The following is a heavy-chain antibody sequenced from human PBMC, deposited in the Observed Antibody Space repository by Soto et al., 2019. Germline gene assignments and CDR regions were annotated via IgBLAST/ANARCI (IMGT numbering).Heavy chain of an antibody. CDR3: ARVEEVGRDY. CDR1: GFTFSSYS. Sequence: EVQLVESGGGLVKPGGSLRLSCAASGFTFSSYSMNWVRQAPGKGLEWVSSISSSSSYIYYADSVKGRFTISRDNAKNSLYLQLNSLRAEDTAVYYCARVEEVGRDYWGQGTLVTVSS. D-gene: IGHD2-15*01. CDR2: ISSSSSYI. V-gene: IGHV3-21*01. J-gene: IGHJ4*02.